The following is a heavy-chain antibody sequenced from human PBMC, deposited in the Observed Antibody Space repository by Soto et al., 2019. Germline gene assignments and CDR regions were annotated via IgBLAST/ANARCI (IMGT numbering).Heavy chain of an antibody. V-gene: IGHV3-48*02. D-gene: IGHD2-8*01. J-gene: IGHJ4*02. CDR1: VFTFSSCS. Sequence: RWSLRLSCSSSVFTFSSCSMNWFRQAPGKGLEWVSFISGSGDTKYYADSVKGRFTISRDNAKNSLYLQMSSLRDEDTAVYYCAKYCSSDVCFDYWGRGTLVTVSS. CDR3: AKYCSSDVCFDY. CDR2: ISGSGDTK.